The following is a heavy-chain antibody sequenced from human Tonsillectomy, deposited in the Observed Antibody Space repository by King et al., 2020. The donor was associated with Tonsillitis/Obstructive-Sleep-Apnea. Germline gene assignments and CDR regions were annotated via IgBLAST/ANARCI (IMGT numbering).Heavy chain of an antibody. CDR3: ARDSRSVVDNWYFDL. D-gene: IGHD3-22*01. J-gene: IGHJ2*01. CDR2: VYPDDSDA. Sequence: VQLVESAAEVKKPGESVKISCQAFGYSFTNFWLGWVRQMPGKGLEWMGIVYPDDSDARYSPSFQGQVTISVDKSINTAYLQWSRLEASDTAMYYCARDSRSVVDNWYFDLWGRGTLVTVSS. V-gene: IGHV5-51*03. CDR1: GYSFTNFW.